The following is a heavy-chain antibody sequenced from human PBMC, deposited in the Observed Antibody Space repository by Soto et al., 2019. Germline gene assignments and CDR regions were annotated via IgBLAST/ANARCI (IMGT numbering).Heavy chain of an antibody. Sequence: QVQLVQSGAEVKKPGSSVKVSCKASGGTFSSYAISWVRQAPGQGLEWMGGIIPIFGTANYAQKFQGRVTITADESTSTAYMELSSLRSEDTAVYYFARFIAARRAGWYYYYGMDVWGQGTTVTVSS. V-gene: IGHV1-69*01. CDR2: IIPIFGTA. J-gene: IGHJ6*02. D-gene: IGHD6-6*01. CDR3: ARFIAARRAGWYYYYGMDV. CDR1: GGTFSSYA.